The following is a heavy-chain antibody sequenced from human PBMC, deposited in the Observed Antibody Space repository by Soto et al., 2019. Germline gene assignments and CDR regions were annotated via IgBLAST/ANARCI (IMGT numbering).Heavy chain of an antibody. Sequence: GGSLRLSCAASGFTFSSYGMHWVRQAPGKGLEWVAVISYDGSNKYYADSVKGRFTISRDNSKNTLYLQMNSLRAEDAAVYYCAKELLTRSSGWYGAFFDYWGQGTLVTVSS. D-gene: IGHD6-19*01. CDR3: AKELLTRSSGWYGAFFDY. J-gene: IGHJ4*02. CDR1: GFTFSSYG. CDR2: ISYDGSNK. V-gene: IGHV3-30*18.